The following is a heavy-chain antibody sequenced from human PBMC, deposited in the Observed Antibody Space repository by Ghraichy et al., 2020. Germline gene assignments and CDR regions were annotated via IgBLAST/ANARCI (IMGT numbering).Heavy chain of an antibody. CDR2: MFYSGTT. Sequence: ESLNISCTVSGGSISRYYWSWIRQPPGKGLEWIGYMFYSGTTNYNPSLKSRVTISIDASKNQLSLKMTSVTAADTAVYYCARASDYDVWSGYYMGGGWYVDFWGQGTLVTVSS. D-gene: IGHD3-3*01. CDR3: ARASDYDVWSGYYMGGGWYVDF. CDR1: GGSISRYY. J-gene: IGHJ4*02. V-gene: IGHV4-59*01.